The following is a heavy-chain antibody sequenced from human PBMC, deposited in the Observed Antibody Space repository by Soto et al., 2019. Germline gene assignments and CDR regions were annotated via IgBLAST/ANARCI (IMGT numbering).Heavy chain of an antibody. CDR3: AKGEYYYDSSGSTLLYYYYGMDV. D-gene: IGHD3-22*01. Sequence: PVGSLRLSCAASGCTFSSYGMRWVRQAPGKGLEWVAVISYDGSNKYYADSVKGRFTISRDNSKNTLYLQMNSLRAEDTAVYYCAKGEYYYDSSGSTLLYYYYGMDVWGQGTTVTVSS. CDR1: GCTFSSYG. V-gene: IGHV3-30*18. J-gene: IGHJ6*02. CDR2: ISYDGSNK.